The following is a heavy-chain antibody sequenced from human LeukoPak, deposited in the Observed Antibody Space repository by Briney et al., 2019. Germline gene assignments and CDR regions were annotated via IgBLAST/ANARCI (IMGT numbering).Heavy chain of an antibody. CDR1: GFTFDDYA. J-gene: IGHJ4*02. Sequence: GRSLRLSCAASGFTFDDYAMHWVRQAPGKGLEWVSGISWNSGSIGYADSVKGRFTISRDNAKNSLYLQMNSLRAEDTALYYCAKGLGGLDYWGQGTLVTVSS. V-gene: IGHV3-9*01. CDR3: AKGLGGLDY. D-gene: IGHD3-16*01. CDR2: ISWNSGSI.